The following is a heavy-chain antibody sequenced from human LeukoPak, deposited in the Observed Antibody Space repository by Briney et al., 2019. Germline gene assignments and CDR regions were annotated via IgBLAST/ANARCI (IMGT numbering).Heavy chain of an antibody. D-gene: IGHD1-14*01. J-gene: IGHJ5*02. CDR1: GFTFNSHG. V-gene: IGHV3-30*03. CDR3: ARRHLRGNTLRGGHHLDP. CDR2: ISGDGLNT. Sequence: GTSLRLSCSTSGFTFNSHGFHWVRQAPGKGLEWVAAISGDGLNTFYIDSVKGRFTISRDDSKNAVSLQMTSLRSEDTAMYYCARRHLRGNTLRGGHHLDPWGLGTLVAVSS.